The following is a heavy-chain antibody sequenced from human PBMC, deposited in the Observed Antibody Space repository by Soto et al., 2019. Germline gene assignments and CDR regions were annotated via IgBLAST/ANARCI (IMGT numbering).Heavy chain of an antibody. J-gene: IGHJ4*02. Sequence: SGLTLVNPTQTLTLTRTFSGFSLSTSGMCVSWIRQPPGKALEWLALIDWDDAKYYSTSLRTRLTISKDTSKNQVVLTMTNMDPVDTATYYCARIRVVGVDTPMVTSFDYWGQGTLVTVSS. D-gene: IGHD5-18*01. CDR2: IDWDDAK. CDR1: GFSLSTSGMC. CDR3: ARIRVVGVDTPMVTSFDY. V-gene: IGHV2-70*01.